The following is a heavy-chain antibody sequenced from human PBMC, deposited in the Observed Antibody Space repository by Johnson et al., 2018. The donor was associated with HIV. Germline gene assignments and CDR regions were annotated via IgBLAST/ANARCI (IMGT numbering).Heavy chain of an antibody. CDR1: GFTFSSYA. J-gene: IGHJ3*02. CDR2: ISYDGSNK. D-gene: IGHD6-19*01. V-gene: IGHV3-30*04. CDR3: ARAADEYNSCWYERLDAIVI. Sequence: QEQLVESGGGVVQPGRSLRLSCAASGFTFSSYAMHWVRQAPGKGLEWVAVISYDGSNKYYADSVKGRFTISRDNSKNTLYLQMNSLRGEDTAGYYCARAADEYNSCWYERLDAIVIWGQGTRVTVSS.